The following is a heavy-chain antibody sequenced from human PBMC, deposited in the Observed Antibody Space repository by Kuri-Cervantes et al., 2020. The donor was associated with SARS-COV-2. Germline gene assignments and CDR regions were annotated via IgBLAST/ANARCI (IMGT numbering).Heavy chain of an antibody. D-gene: IGHD1-1*01. CDR2: INPSGGST. CDR3: ARSWGNWRYMDV. J-gene: IGHJ6*03. Sequence: ASVKVSCKASGYTFIGYYMHWVRQAPGQGLEWMGIINPSGGSTSYAQKFQGRVTMTRDTSTSTVYMELSSLRSEDTAVYYCARSWGNWRYMDVWGKGTTVTVSS. CDR1: GYTFIGYY. V-gene: IGHV1-46*01.